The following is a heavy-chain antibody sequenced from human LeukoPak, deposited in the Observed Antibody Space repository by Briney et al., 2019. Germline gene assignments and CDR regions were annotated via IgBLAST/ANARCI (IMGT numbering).Heavy chain of an antibody. CDR2: INPSSAGT. J-gene: IGHJ4*02. CDR1: GYSFTSYY. Sequence: ASVKVSSKTSGYSFTSYYIHWVRQAPGQGLEWMGWINPSSAGTEYAQKFQGRVTMTGDTSISTAYMELSRLRSDDTAVYYCARDRGSSWYVDYWGQGALVTVSS. CDR3: ARDRGSSWYVDY. D-gene: IGHD6-13*01. V-gene: IGHV1-2*02.